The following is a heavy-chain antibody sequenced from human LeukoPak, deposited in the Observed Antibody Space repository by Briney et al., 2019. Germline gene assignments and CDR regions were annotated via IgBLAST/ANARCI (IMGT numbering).Heavy chain of an antibody. D-gene: IGHD2-15*01. CDR3: VLDVVVAATKRFDY. V-gene: IGHV1-18*01. CDR2: ISAYNGNT. Sequence: ASVKVSCKASGYTFTSYDISWVRQAPGQGLEWMGWISAYNGNTNYAQKLQGRVTMTTDTSTSTAYMELRSLRSDDTAVYYCVLDVVVAATKRFDYWGQGTLVTVSS. CDR1: GYTFTSYD. J-gene: IGHJ4*02.